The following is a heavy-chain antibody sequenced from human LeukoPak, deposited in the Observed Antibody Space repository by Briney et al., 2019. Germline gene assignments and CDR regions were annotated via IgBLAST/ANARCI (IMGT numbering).Heavy chain of an antibody. CDR3: ARRGYIVVVRWFDP. V-gene: IGHV4-59*12. CDR2: IYYSGST. J-gene: IGHJ5*02. D-gene: IGHD2-2*01. Sequence: SETLSLTCTVSGGSISSYYWSWIRQPPGKGLEWIGYIYYSGSTNYNPSLKSRVTISVDTSKNQFSLKLSSVTAADTAVYHCARRGYIVVVRWFDPWGQGTWSPSPQ. CDR1: GGSISSYY.